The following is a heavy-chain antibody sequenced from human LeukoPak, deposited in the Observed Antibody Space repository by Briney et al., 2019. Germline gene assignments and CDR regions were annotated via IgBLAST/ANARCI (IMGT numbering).Heavy chain of an antibody. CDR2: ISYDGSNK. J-gene: IGHJ4*02. V-gene: IGHV3-30*18. D-gene: IGHD2-2*01. Sequence: GGSLRLSCAASGFTFSSYGMHWVRQAPGKGLEWVAVISYDGSNKYYADSVKGRFTISRDNSKNTLYLQMNSLRAEDTAVYYCAKGEYQLIYYFDYWGQGTLVTVSS. CDR3: AKGEYQLIYYFDY. CDR1: GFTFSSYG.